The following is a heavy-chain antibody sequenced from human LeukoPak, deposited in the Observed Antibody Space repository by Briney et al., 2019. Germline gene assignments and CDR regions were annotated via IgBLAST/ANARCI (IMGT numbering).Heavy chain of an antibody. CDR3: AKEGGIAAAGRQVFDY. D-gene: IGHD6-13*01. CDR1: GFTFSSYA. CDR2: ISGSGGST. V-gene: IGHV3-23*01. J-gene: IGHJ4*02. Sequence: HTGGSLRLSCAASGFTFSSYAMSWVRQAPGKGLEWVSAISGSGGSTYYADSVKGRFTISRDNSKNTLYLQMNSLRAEDTAVYYCAKEGGIAAAGRQVFDYWGQGTLVTVSS.